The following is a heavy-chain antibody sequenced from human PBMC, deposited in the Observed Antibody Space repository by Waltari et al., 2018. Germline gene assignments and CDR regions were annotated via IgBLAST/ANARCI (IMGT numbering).Heavy chain of an antibody. V-gene: IGHV4-39*01. J-gene: IGHJ5*02. D-gene: IGHD5-12*01. CDR1: GGSIRRGSFY. CDR2: IYYSGST. Sequence: QLQLQESGPGLVRPSATLSLTCSVAGGSIRRGSFYWGWRRQAPGKGLEWIGSIYYSGSTDYNSNLKSRVTISGDTSKNQFSLKLSSVTAADTAVYYCARHWKKSGYRFDPWGQGTLVTVSS. CDR3: ARHWKKSGYRFDP.